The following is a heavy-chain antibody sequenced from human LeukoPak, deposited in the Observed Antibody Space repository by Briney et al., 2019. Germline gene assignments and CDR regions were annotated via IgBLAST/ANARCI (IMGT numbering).Heavy chain of an antibody. CDR3: ARARGIVGAEYGY. J-gene: IGHJ4*02. CDR2: ISSTNSYI. CDR1: GFTFSSYS. V-gene: IGHV3-21*01. D-gene: IGHD1-26*01. Sequence: PGGSLRLSCAASGFTFSSYSMNWVRQAPGKGLEWVSSISSTNSYIDYADSVKGRFTISRDNAKNSLYLQMNSLRAEDTAVYYCARARGIVGAEYGYWGQGTLVTVSS.